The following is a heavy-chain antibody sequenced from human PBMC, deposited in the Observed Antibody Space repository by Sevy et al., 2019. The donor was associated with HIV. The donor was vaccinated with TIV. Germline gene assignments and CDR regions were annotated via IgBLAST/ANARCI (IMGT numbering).Heavy chain of an antibody. J-gene: IGHJ3*02. V-gene: IGHV3-53*01. CDR3: ARVSVYYYDTSGYYTTGNAFDI. D-gene: IGHD3-22*01. CDR1: GFTVSSNY. Sequence: LSLTCAASGFTVSSNYMSWVRQAPGKGLEWVSVIYSGVSTYYADSVKGRFTISRDNSKNTLYLQMNSLRAEDTAVYYCARVSVYYYDTSGYYTTGNAFDIWGQGTMVTVSS. CDR2: IYSGVST.